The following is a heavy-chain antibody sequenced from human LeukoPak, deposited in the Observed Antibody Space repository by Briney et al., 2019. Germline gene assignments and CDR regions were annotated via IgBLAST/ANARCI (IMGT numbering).Heavy chain of an antibody. CDR2: INPNSGGT. CDR3: ARKSDGSGSYFRVSRWFDP. D-gene: IGHD3-10*01. Sequence: GASVKVSCKASGYTFTGYYMHWVRQAPGQGLEWMGWINPNSGGTNYAQKFQGRVTMTRDTSISTAYMELSRLRSDDTAVYYCARKSDGSGSYFRVSRWFDPWGQGTLVTVSS. J-gene: IGHJ5*02. V-gene: IGHV1-2*02. CDR1: GYTFTGYY.